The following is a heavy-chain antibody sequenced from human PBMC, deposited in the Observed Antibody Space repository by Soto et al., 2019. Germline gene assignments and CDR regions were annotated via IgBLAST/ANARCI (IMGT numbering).Heavy chain of an antibody. D-gene: IGHD4-17*01. CDR2: MNPDSGNT. J-gene: IGHJ4*02. Sequence: QVQLVQSGAEVKKSGASVKVSCKASGYTFTSHDINWVRQATGQGLEWMGWMNPDSGNTGYAQKFQGRVTMTRNTSISTAYMELSSLRSEDTAVYYCARWDYGYYARFDYWGQGTLVTVSS. CDR1: GYTFTSHD. CDR3: ARWDYGYYARFDY. V-gene: IGHV1-8*01.